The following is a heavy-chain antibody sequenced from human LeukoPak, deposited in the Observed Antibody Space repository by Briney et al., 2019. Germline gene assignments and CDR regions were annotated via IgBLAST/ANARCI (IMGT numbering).Heavy chain of an antibody. CDR3: AAERRGSSYYDGKEAFDH. V-gene: IGHV3-7*01. J-gene: IGHJ4*02. Sequence: GGSLKLSCVASSFTFSNCWMSCLRQTPGRGPEWVATINEDGGEKHYADSVKGRFTITRDNAKNTLYLQINSLRAEDADVYYCAAERRGSSYYDGKEAFDHWGQGTLVAVSS. CDR1: SFTFSNCW. D-gene: IGHD4-23*01. CDR2: INEDGGEK.